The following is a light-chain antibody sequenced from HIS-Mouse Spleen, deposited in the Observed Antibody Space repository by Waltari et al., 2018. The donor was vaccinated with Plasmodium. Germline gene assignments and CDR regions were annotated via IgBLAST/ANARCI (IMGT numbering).Light chain of an antibody. V-gene: IGKV4-1*01. Sequence: DIVMTQSPDSLAVSLGERATINCKSSPSVLYSSNNKNYLAWYQQKPGQPPKLLIYWASTRESGVPDRFSGSGSGTDFTLTISSLQPDDFATYYCQQYNSYSWTFGQGTKVEIK. CDR1: PSVLYSSNNKNY. CDR3: QQYNSYSWT. J-gene: IGKJ1*01. CDR2: WAS.